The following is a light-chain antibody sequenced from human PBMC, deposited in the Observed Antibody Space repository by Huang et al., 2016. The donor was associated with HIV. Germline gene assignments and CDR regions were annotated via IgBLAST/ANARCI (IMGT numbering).Light chain of an antibody. CDR3: QQYGSSPLFT. CDR1: QSVSSSS. CDR2: GTS. J-gene: IGKJ3*01. V-gene: IGKV3-20*01. Sequence: EIVLTQSPGTLSLSPGERATLSCRASQSVSSSSLAWYQQQPGQAPRLLIYGTSSRATGIPDRFSGSGSETDLTRIISRLEPEDFAVYYCQQYGSSPLFTFGPGTKVDIK.